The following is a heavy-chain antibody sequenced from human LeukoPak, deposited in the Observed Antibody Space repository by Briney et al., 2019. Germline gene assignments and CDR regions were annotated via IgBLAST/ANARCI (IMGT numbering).Heavy chain of an antibody. J-gene: IGHJ4*02. CDR1: GGTFSGYA. D-gene: IGHD7-27*01. Sequence: VASVKVSCKASGGTFSGYAISWVRQAPGQGLEWMGGTIPIFGTANYAQKFQGRVTITTDESTSTAYMELSSLRSEDTAVYYCARDVDTRDYPTGEPGDYWGQGTLVTVSS. CDR2: TIPIFGTA. CDR3: ARDVDTRDYPTGEPGDY. V-gene: IGHV1-69*05.